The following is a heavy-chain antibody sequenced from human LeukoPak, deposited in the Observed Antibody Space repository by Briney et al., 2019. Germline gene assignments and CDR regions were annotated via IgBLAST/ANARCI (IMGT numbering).Heavy chain of an antibody. V-gene: IGHV3-30*18. CDR2: ISYDGSNK. D-gene: IGHD3-10*01. J-gene: IGHJ1*01. Sequence: GRSLRLSCAASGFTFSSYGMHWVRQAPGKGLEWVAVISYDGSNKYYADSVKGRFTISRDNSKNTLYLQMNSLRAEVTAVYYCAKGYAVNYYGSGSYSEYFQHWGQGTLVTVSS. CDR3: AKGYAVNYYGSGSYSEYFQH. CDR1: GFTFSSYG.